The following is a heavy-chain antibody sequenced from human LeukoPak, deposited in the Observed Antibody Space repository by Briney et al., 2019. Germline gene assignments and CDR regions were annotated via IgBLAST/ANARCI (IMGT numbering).Heavy chain of an antibody. Sequence: SETLSLTCTVSGGSISSTSYYWGWIRQPPGKWLEWIGNIYYSENTYYNPSLNSRVTISVDTSKNQFSLKLSSVTAADTAVYYCARDVSSSWYFDAFDIWGQGTMVTVSS. CDR3: ARDVSSSWYFDAFDI. CDR2: IYYSENT. V-gene: IGHV4-39*07. J-gene: IGHJ3*02. D-gene: IGHD6-13*01. CDR1: GGSISSTSYY.